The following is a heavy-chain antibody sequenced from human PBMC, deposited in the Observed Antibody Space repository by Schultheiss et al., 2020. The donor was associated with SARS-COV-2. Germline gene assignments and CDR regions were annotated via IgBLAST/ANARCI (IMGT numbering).Heavy chain of an antibody. CDR1: GFIVSSNH. V-gene: IGHV3-21*01. CDR3: ARDSTYCSGDCSFDY. J-gene: IGHJ4*02. Sequence: GGSLRLSCAASGFIVSSNHMSWVRQAPGKGLEWVSTISGSGSSTYYADSVKGRFTVSRDNAKNSLYLQMNSLRAEDTAIYYCARDSTYCSGDCSFDYWGQGTLVTVSS. CDR2: ISGSGSST. D-gene: IGHD2-21*02.